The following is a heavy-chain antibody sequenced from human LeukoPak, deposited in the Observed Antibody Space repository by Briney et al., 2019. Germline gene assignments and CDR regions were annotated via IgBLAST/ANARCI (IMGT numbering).Heavy chain of an antibody. V-gene: IGHV3-33*01. CDR2: IWYDGSNK. Sequence: PGRSLRLSCAASGFTFSGYGMHWVRQAPGKGLEWVAVIWYDGSNKYYADSVKGRFTISRDNSKNTLYLQMNSLRAEDTAVYYCARDRSGSYGLDYWGQGTLVTVSS. D-gene: IGHD1-26*01. CDR1: GFTFSGYG. CDR3: ARDRSGSYGLDY. J-gene: IGHJ4*02.